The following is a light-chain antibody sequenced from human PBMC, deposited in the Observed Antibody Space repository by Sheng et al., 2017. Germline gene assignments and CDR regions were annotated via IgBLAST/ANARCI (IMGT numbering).Light chain of an antibody. V-gene: IGLV3-1*01. CDR2: QDD. CDR3: QAWDSNTGG. Sequence: SSDLTQPASLSVSAGQTARITCSGDQLGGKYASWYQQKAGQSPVMVIYQDDKRPSGIPERFSGSNSGNTATLTISGTQAMDEADYYCQAWDSNTGGFGGGTKLTVL. CDR1: QLGGKY. J-gene: IGLJ2*01.